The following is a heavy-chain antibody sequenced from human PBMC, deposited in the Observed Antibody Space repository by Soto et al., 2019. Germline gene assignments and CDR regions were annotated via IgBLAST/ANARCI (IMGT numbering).Heavy chain of an antibody. V-gene: IGHV3-30*03. CDR1: GFTFSSYG. CDR2: ISYDGSYK. D-gene: IGHD4-17*01. Sequence: QVQLVESGGGVVQPGRSLRLSCAASGFTFSSYGMHWVRQAPGKGLEWVAVISYDGSYKYYADSVKGRFTISRDNSKNTLDLQMNSLRAEDTAVYYCATDYHPYGGKAPNFDYWGQGTLVTVSS. CDR3: ATDYHPYGGKAPNFDY. J-gene: IGHJ4*02.